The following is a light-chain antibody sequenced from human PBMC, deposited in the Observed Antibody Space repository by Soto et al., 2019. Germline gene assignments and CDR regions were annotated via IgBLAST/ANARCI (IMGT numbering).Light chain of an antibody. J-gene: IGKJ1*01. CDR2: DAS. CDR3: QQYKSYLRT. V-gene: IGKV1-5*01. CDR1: RSISNW. Sequence: DIQMTQSPSTLSASVGDRVTITCRASRSISNWLAWYQQRPGIAPKLLIFDASILQSGVPSRFSGSGSGTEFTLSISRLQTDDFATYYCQQYKSYLRTFGQGTKVDIK.